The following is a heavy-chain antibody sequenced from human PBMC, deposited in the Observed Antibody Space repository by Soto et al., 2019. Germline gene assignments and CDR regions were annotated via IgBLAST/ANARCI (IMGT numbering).Heavy chain of an antibody. CDR2: RYDRGGA. V-gene: IGHV4-4*02. CDR1: DGSIVRYYW. CDR3: ATGNVDSMLEY. D-gene: IGHD3-3*01. J-gene: IGHJ4*02. Sequence: SETRSLTCVVSDGSIVRYYWWTGVRQPPGKGGEWSGKRYDRGGAEYSPSLKSRVTISADSSKNHFSLRLPGVTAADTAVYYCATGNVDSMLEYWGQGTPVTVSS.